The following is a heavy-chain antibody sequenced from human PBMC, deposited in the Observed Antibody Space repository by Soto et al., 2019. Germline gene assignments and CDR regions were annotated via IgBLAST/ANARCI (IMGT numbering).Heavy chain of an antibody. V-gene: IGHV4-39*01. D-gene: IGHD6-13*01. CDR3: VRHEQGPAFAP. CDR1: GGSISSSGYY. CDR2: IYYNGNT. Sequence: QLQLQESGPGLVKPSETLSLTCTVSGGSISSSGYYWAWIRQPPEKGPEWVASIYYNGNTYYNPLLNSRLFLSGDTYPSQLSLPLRSVTVADVGVYYFVRHEQGPAFAPWGQGTLVTVSS. J-gene: IGHJ5*02.